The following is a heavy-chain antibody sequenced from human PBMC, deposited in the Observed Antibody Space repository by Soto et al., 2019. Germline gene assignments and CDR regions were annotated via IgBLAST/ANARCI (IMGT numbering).Heavy chain of an antibody. Sequence: EVQLVESGGDMVQPGRSLKLSCVGSGYSFEDYSMHWVRQAPGKGLEWVSGISWNGNFTGYADSVKGRFTISRDNAKNSLLLQMRSLSLEDTALYYCVGGSGFEWGQGTLVTVSS. CDR3: VGGSGFE. CDR1: GYSFEDYS. CDR2: ISWNGNFT. J-gene: IGHJ4*02. V-gene: IGHV3-9*01. D-gene: IGHD2-15*01.